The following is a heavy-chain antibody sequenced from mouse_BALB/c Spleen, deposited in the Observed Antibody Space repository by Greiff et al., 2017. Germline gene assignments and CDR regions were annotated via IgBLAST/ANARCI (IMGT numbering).Heavy chain of an antibody. V-gene: IGHV5-17*02. CDR3: ARLNWDRAMDY. J-gene: IGHJ4*01. CDR1: GFTFSSFG. D-gene: IGHD4-1*02. Sequence: EVKLVESGGGLVQPGGSRKLSCAASGFTFSSFGMHWVRQAPEKGLEWVAYISSGSSTIYYADTVKGRFTISRDNPKNTLFLQMTSLRSEDTAMYYCARLNWDRAMDYWGQGTSVTVSS. CDR2: ISSGSSTI.